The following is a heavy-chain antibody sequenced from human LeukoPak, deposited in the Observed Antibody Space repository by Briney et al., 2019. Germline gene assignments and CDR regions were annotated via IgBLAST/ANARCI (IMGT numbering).Heavy chain of an antibody. CDR1: EYSFPNYC. CDR2: NYPDDSDT. Sequence: GESLKISCKHSEYSFPNYCIGWVRQMPGKGLEWMGINYPDDSDTRYSPSFQGQVTISADRSISTAYLQWSSLKASDTAMYYCAIGRGGQQLGDYWGQGTLVTVSS. D-gene: IGHD6-13*01. J-gene: IGHJ4*02. V-gene: IGHV5-51*01. CDR3: AIGRGGQQLGDY.